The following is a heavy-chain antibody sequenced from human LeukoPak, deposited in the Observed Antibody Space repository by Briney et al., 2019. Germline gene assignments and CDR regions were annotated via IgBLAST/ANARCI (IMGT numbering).Heavy chain of an antibody. V-gene: IGHV3-21*01. CDR2: ISSSSSYI. Sequence: GGSLRLSCVVSGFTFSSYSMNWVRQAPGKGLEWVSSISSSSSYIHYADSMKGRFTISRDNAKNSLYLQMNSLRVEDTAVYYCAPHLGTTSYWGQGTLVTVSS. J-gene: IGHJ4*02. CDR1: GFTFSSYS. D-gene: IGHD1-1*01. CDR3: APHLGTTSY.